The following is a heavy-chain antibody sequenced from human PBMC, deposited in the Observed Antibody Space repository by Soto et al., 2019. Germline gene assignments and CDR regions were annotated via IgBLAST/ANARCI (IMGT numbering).Heavy chain of an antibody. CDR1: ALTVSSNY. CDR3: ARRARDLLLDYYYRDV. J-gene: IGHJ6*02. D-gene: IGHD2-15*01. V-gene: IGHV3-53*01. CDR2: IYSGGST. Sequence: RSLRLSCAASALTVSSNYMSWVSKAPGKGLEWVSVIYSGGSTYTAGSVRCRFTRSRDNSKSTLYLQMNSLRAEDTAVYYCARRARDLLLDYYYRDVWRQGPTVTVSS.